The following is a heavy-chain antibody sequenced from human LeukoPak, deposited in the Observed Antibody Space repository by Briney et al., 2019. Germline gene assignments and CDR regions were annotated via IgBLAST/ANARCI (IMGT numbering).Heavy chain of an antibody. CDR2: IIPILGIG. CDR1: GGTFSSYV. J-gene: IGHJ3*02. V-gene: IGHV1-69*04. CDR3: ARGGSLRIRQKPGLGAFDI. D-gene: IGHD1-14*01. Sequence: GASVKVSCKASGGTFSSYVISWVRQAPGQGLEWMGRIIPILGIGNYAQKFQGRVTITADKSTSTAYMELSSLRSEDTAVYYCARGGSLRIRQKPGLGAFDIWGQGTMVTVSS.